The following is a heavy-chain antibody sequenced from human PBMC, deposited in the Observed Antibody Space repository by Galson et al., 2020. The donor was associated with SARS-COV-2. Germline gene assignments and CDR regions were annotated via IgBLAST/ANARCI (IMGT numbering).Heavy chain of an antibody. D-gene: IGHD5-12*01. CDR1: GYTLTNYE. CDR3: ARSYDPFATWFDP. CDR2: MNPNSGNT. J-gene: IGHJ5*02. Sequence: ASVKVSCKASGYTLTNYEINWVRQAPGQGLEWMGWMNPNSGNTGYAQKFQGRVTMTRTTSISTAYMELNSLTSEDTAVYYCARSYDPFATWFDPWGQGTLVTVSS. V-gene: IGHV1-8*01.